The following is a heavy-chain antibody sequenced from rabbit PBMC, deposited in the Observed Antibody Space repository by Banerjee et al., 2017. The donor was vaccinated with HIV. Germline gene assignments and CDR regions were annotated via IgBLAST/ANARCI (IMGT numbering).Heavy chain of an antibody. CDR1: GLSFRNNYV. CDR3: TRDLAGAIGWNFNL. Sequence: QEQLGGSGGDLVKPAGSLTLTCKASGLSFRNNYVMCWVRQAPGKGLEWIACINTSSGNTVYANWAKGRFTISKTSSTTVPLQMTSLTAADTATYFCTRDLAGAIGWNFNLWGPGTLVTVS. CDR2: INTSSGNT. V-gene: IGHV1S45*01. D-gene: IGHD4-1*01. J-gene: IGHJ4*01.